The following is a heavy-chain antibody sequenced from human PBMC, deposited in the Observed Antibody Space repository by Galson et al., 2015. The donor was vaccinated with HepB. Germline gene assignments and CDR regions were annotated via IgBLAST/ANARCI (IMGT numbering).Heavy chain of an antibody. V-gene: IGHV3-30-3*01. CDR1: GFTFSSYA. CDR3: ARALYDFWSGSISPSDY. CDR2: ISYDGSNK. D-gene: IGHD3-3*01. Sequence: LRLSCAASGFTFSSYAMHWVRQAPGKGLEWVAVISYDGSNKYYAGSVKGRFTISRDNSKNTLYLQMNSLRAEDTAVYYCARALYDFWSGSISPSDYWGQGTLVTVSS. J-gene: IGHJ4*02.